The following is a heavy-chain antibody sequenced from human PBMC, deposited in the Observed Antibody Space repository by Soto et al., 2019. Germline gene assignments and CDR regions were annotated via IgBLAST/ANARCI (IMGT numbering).Heavy chain of an antibody. D-gene: IGHD6-19*01. CDR2: IYSGGST. J-gene: IGHJ4*02. Sequence: EVQLVESGGGLVQPGGSLRLSCAASGFTVSSNYMSWVRQAPGKGLEWVSVIYSGGSTYYADSVKGRFTISRANSKNTLYLQMNSLRAEDTAVYYCARDAADSSGWFDFDYWGQGTLVTVSS. CDR1: GFTVSSNY. CDR3: ARDAADSSGWFDFDY. V-gene: IGHV3-66*01.